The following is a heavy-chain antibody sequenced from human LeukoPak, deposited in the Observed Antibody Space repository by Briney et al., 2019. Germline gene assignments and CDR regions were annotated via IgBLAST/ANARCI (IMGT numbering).Heavy chain of an antibody. V-gene: IGHV5-10-1*01. Sequence: GESLKISCKGSGYRFTSYWITWVRQTPGKGLEWMGRIDPGDSYANNSPSFQGHVTISADKSISTAYLQWSSLKASDTGMYYCARCTASSSNDYWGQGTLVTVSS. CDR2: IDPGDSYA. J-gene: IGHJ4*02. D-gene: IGHD6-19*01. CDR1: GYRFTSYW. CDR3: ARCTASSSNDY.